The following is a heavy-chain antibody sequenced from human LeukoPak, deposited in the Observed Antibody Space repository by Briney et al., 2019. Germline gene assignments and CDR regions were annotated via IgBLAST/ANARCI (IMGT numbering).Heavy chain of an antibody. CDR3: ARIVVVIQVSDAFDI. V-gene: IGHV3-7*04. CDR1: GFTFSSYS. D-gene: IGHD3-22*01. Sequence: PGGSLRLSCAASGFTFSSYSMTWVRQAPGKGLEWVANIREDGSDKYYVDSVRGRFTVSRDNSKNTLYLQMNSLRAEDTAVYYCARIVVVIQVSDAFDIWGQGTMVTVSS. J-gene: IGHJ3*02. CDR2: IREDGSDK.